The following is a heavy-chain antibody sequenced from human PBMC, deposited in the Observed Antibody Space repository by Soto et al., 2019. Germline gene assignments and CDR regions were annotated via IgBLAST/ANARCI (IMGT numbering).Heavy chain of an antibody. CDR3: AHRVTSTVFGMVKTAAIDFDG. Sequence: QITVNESGPTQVKPRQTLTLTCTFSGFSLTTSGLGVGWIRQSPGTAPELLELIYWDDDNRYSPSLKSRLTITKDTPKNPVVRTMADVDPQDTATYYCAHRVTSTVFGMVKTAAIDFDGRGQGTPGSVSS. CDR1: GFSLTTSGLG. D-gene: IGHD3-3*01. CDR2: IYWDDDN. J-gene: IGHJ4*02. V-gene: IGHV2-5*02.